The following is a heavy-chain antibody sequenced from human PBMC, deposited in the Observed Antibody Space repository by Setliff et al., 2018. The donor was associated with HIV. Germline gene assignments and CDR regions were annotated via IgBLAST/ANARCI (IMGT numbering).Heavy chain of an antibody. CDR1: GYTFTGYY. CDR3: ARDLAYCSGGSCYRPLIYYFYYMDV. J-gene: IGHJ6*03. CDR2: INPNR. Sequence: ASVKVSCKASGYTFTGYYMHWVRQAPGQGLEWMGRINPNRYYAQKFQGRVTMTSDASIRTAYMELSGLTSDDTATYYCARDLAYCSGGSCYRPLIYYFYYMDVWGKGTTVTVSS. V-gene: IGHV1-2*06. D-gene: IGHD2-15*01.